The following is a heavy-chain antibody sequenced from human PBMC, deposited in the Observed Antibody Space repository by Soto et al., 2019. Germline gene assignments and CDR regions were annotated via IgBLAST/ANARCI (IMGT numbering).Heavy chain of an antibody. J-gene: IGHJ1*01. CDR2: ISSSSSYI. CDR3: ARVLRDFWGGGAEYFQH. CDR1: GFTFSSYS. D-gene: IGHD3-3*01. V-gene: IGHV3-21*01. Sequence: EVQLVESGGGLVKPGGSLRLSCAASGFTFSSYSMNWVRQAPGKGLEWVSSISSSSSYIYYADSVKGRFTISRDNAKNSLYLQMNSLGAEDTAVYYCARVLRDFWGGGAEYFQHWGQGTLVTVSS.